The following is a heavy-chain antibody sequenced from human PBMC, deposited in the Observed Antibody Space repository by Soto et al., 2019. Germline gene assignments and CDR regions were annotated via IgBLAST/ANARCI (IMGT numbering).Heavy chain of an antibody. Sequence: QVQLVESGGGVVQPGRSLTLSCAASGFTLSSYGMHWVRQAPGKGLEWVTFISYDANNKYFGDSVKGRFSISRDNSRNTLHLEMNSLRVDDTAVYYCVKEDDTTGYYPFDSWGQGTLVTVSS. V-gene: IGHV3-30*18. J-gene: IGHJ4*02. CDR1: GFTLSSYG. CDR2: ISYDANNK. D-gene: IGHD3-9*01. CDR3: VKEDDTTGYYPFDS.